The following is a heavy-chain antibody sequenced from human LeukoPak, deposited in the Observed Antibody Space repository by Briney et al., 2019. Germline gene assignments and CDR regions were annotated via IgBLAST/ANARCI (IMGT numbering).Heavy chain of an antibody. V-gene: IGHV3-7*03. Sequence: GGSLRLSCAASGFTFSSYWMSWVRQAPGKGLEWVANIKQDGSEKYYVDSVKGRFTISRDNSKNTLYLQMNSLRAEDTAVYYCARNCGPSAFDIWGQGTMVTVSS. CDR3: ARNCGPSAFDI. D-gene: IGHD2-21*01. CDR2: IKQDGSEK. CDR1: GFTFSSYW. J-gene: IGHJ3*02.